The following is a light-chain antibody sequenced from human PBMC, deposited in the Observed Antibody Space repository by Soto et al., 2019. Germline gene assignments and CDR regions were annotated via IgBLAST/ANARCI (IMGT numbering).Light chain of an antibody. J-gene: IGLJ3*02. V-gene: IGLV1-44*01. CDR1: RSNIGSNT. CDR3: AVWDDTLYRRV. Sequence: QSVLTQPPSVSGTPGQRVTISCSGGRSNIGSNTVAWYQQFPGTTPKLLIYRDDQRPSGVPDRFSGSKSGTSASLAISGLQFDDEADYYCAVWDDTLYRRVFGGGTKLTVL. CDR2: RDD.